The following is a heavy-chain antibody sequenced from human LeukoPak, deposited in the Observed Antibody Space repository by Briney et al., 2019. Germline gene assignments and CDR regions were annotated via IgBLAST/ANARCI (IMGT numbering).Heavy chain of an antibody. Sequence: SETLSLTCTVSGGSISSYYWSWIRQPPGKGLEWIGYIYYSGSTNYNPSLKSRVTISVDTSKNQFSLKLSSVTAADTAVYYCARDTYYYGSGSYYPRGGWFDPWGQGTLVTVSS. V-gene: IGHV4-59*01. D-gene: IGHD3-10*01. CDR3: ARDTYYYGSGSYYPRGGWFDP. CDR1: GGSISSYY. J-gene: IGHJ5*02. CDR2: IYYSGST.